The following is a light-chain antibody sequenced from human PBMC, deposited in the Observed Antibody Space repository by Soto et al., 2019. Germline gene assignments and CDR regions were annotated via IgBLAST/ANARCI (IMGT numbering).Light chain of an antibody. CDR3: QQNYSTPRP. CDR2: ATS. Sequence: DIQMTQSPSSLSASVGDRITITCRASQSISRYLIWYQQKPGKAPKFLIYATSNLQSGVPSRFSGSGSGTDFTLTISSLQPEDFATYYCQQNYSTPRPFGQGTKLEI. J-gene: IGKJ2*01. V-gene: IGKV1-39*01. CDR1: QSISRY.